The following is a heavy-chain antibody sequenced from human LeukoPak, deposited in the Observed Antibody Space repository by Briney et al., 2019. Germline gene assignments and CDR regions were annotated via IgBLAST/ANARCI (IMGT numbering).Heavy chain of an antibody. CDR3: ARHFEYSSSSGFDY. Sequence: SETLSLTCTVSGGSISSGSYYWSWIRQPAGKGLEWIGRIYTSGSTNYNPSLKSRVTISVDTSKNQFSLKLSSVTAADTAVYYCARHFEYSSSSGFDYWGQGTLVTVSS. V-gene: IGHV4-61*02. D-gene: IGHD6-6*01. CDR1: GGSISSGSYY. CDR2: IYTSGST. J-gene: IGHJ4*02.